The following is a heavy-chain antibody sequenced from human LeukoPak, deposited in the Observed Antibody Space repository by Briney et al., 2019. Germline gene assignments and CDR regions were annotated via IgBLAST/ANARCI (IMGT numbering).Heavy chain of an antibody. J-gene: IGHJ4*02. CDR2: IYPADSDT. CDR1: GNINTNYW. Sequence: GSSLKICCQVSGNINTNYWIGGGRHMPGKGLEPMGIIYPADSDTTHSPSFQGQVTISVDKSISTVYLHWSSLKASDTAIYYCARQSRDGSNTRGYFFDYWGQGTLVTVSS. CDR3: ARQSRDGSNTRGYFFDY. D-gene: IGHD3-10*01. V-gene: IGHV5-51*01.